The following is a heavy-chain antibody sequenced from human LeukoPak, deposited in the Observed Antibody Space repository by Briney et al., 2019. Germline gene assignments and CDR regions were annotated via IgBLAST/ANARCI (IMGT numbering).Heavy chain of an antibody. CDR2: IYTSGST. Sequence: PSQTLSLTCTVSGGSISSGSYYWSWIRQPAGKGLEWIGRIYTSGSTNYNPSLKSRVTISVDTSKNQFSLKLSSVTAADTAVYYGGRYSYGYGGFDYWGQGTLVTVS. D-gene: IGHD5-18*01. V-gene: IGHV4-61*02. J-gene: IGHJ4*02. CDR1: GGSISSGSYY. CDR3: GRYSYGYGGFDY.